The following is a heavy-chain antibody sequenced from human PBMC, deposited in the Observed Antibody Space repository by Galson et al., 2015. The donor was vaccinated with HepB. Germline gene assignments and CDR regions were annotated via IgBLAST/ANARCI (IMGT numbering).Heavy chain of an antibody. Sequence: SVKVSCKVSGYTLTELSMHWVRQAPGKGLEWMGGFDPEDGEAIYAQKFQGRVTMTEDTSTDTAYMELSSLRSEDTAVYCCATDPSGGLEPFDNWGQGTLVTVSS. CDR3: ATDPSGGLEPFDN. J-gene: IGHJ4*02. V-gene: IGHV1-24*01. CDR1: GYTLTELS. D-gene: IGHD4-23*01. CDR2: FDPEDGEA.